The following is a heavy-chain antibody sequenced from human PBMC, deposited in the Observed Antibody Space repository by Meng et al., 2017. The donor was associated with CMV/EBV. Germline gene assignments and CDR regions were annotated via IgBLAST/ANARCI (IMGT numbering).Heavy chain of an antibody. Sequence: FTFTNAWMNWVRQAPGKGLGWVGRIKSKTDGGTTDYAAPVKGRFTISRDDSKNTLYLQMNSLKSEDTAVYYCTTVLDYDFWSGSRGYWGQGILVTVSS. J-gene: IGHJ4*02. CDR2: IKSKTDGGTT. CDR3: TTVLDYDFWSGSRGY. V-gene: IGHV3-15*07. CDR1: FTFTNAW. D-gene: IGHD3-3*01.